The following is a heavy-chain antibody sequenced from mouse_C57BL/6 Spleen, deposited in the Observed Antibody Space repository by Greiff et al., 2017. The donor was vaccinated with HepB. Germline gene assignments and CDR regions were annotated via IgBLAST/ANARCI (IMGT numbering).Heavy chain of an antibody. J-gene: IGHJ2*01. D-gene: IGHD1-2*01. CDR2: IYPGDGDT. V-gene: IGHV1-80*01. CDR3: ARLDFHHYSRDYFDY. Sequence: QVQLQQSGAELVKPGASVKISCKASGYAFSSYWMNWVKQRPGKGLEWIGQIYPGDGDTNYNGKFKGKATLTADKSSSTAYMQLSSLTSEDSAVYFCARLDFHHYSRDYFDYWGQGTTLTVSS. CDR1: GYAFSSYW.